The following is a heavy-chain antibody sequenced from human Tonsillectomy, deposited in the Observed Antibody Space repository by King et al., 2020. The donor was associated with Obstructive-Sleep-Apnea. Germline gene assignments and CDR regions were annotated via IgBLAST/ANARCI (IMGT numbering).Heavy chain of an antibody. Sequence: QLVQSGGGLVQPGGSLRLSCVVSGVTFRNYAMGWVRQAPGKGLEWVSGISGGGSRRYYADSVTGRFTISRDNPRNTLYLQMNSLRAEDTAVYYCAKDADYDYVWGSYRGEPVDYWGQGTLVTVSS. CDR1: GVTFRNYA. J-gene: IGHJ4*02. CDR3: AKDADYDYVWGSYRGEPVDY. D-gene: IGHD3-16*02. CDR2: ISGGGSRR. V-gene: IGHV3-23*04.